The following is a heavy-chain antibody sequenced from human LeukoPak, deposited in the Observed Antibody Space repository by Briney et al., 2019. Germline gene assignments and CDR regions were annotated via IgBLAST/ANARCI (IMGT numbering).Heavy chain of an antibody. CDR1: GFTFSNYA. D-gene: IGHD3-10*01. CDR3: AKGYGSGSLSSNY. V-gene: IGHV3-23*01. Sequence: GGSLRLSCAASGFTFSNYAMSWVRQAPGKGLEWVSSITGSGGSTYYADSVKGRFAISRDNSKNTVYLQMDSLRAEDTAVYYCAKGYGSGSLSSNYWGQGTPVTVSS. CDR2: ITGSGGST. J-gene: IGHJ4*02.